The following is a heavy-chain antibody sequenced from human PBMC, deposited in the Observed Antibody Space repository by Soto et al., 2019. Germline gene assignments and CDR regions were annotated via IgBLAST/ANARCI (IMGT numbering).Heavy chain of an antibody. CDR3: AKDGVPDYDFWSGDNGGGLGGYGMDV. D-gene: IGHD3-3*01. V-gene: IGHV3-23*01. Sequence: GGSLRLSCAASGFTFSSYAMSWVRQAPGKGLEWVSAISGSGGSTYYADSVKGRFTISRDNSKNTLYLQMNSLRAEDTAVYYCAKDGVPDYDFWSGDNGGGLGGYGMDVWGQGTTVTVSS. J-gene: IGHJ6*02. CDR2: ISGSGGST. CDR1: GFTFSSYA.